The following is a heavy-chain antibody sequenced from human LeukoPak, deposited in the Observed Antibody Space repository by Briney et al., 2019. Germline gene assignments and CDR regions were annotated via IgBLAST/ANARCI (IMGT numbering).Heavy chain of an antibody. CDR3: ARANDFYETSGYPLGDAFDI. J-gene: IGHJ3*02. D-gene: IGHD3-22*01. V-gene: IGHV1-46*01. CDR2: INPSDGKT. CDR1: GYTFTNYY. Sequence: ASVKVSCKASGYTFTNYYMHWVRQAPGQGLEWMGIINPSDGKTSYAQKFQGRVTMTRDTSTSTVYMELSSLRSEDTAVYYCARANDFYETSGYPLGDAFDIWGQGTMVTVSS.